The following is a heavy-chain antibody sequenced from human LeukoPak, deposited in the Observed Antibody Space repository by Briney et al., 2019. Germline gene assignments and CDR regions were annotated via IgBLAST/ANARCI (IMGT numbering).Heavy chain of an antibody. J-gene: IGHJ5*02. Sequence: GESLKISCKGSGYSLTSYWISWVRQMPGKGLEWMGRIDPSDSYTNYSPSFQGHVTISADKSISTAYLQWSSLKASDTAMYYCARLYYYGSGSYYSTWFDPWGQGTLVTVSS. V-gene: IGHV5-10-1*01. CDR2: IDPSDSYT. CDR3: ARLYYYGSGSYYSTWFDP. D-gene: IGHD3-10*01. CDR1: GYSLTSYW.